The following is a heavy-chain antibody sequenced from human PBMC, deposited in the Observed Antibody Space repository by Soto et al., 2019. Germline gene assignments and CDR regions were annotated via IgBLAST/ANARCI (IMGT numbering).Heavy chain of an antibody. Sequence: TLSLTCAVSGGSISSSSYYWGWIRQPPGKGLEWIGSIYYTGNTYYTPSLQSRVAISVDTSKNQFSLKLNSVTAADTAVYYCARRTVNIRTFYSGLKTHCFDYWGQGALVTVSS. V-gene: IGHV4-39*01. CDR1: GGSISSSSYY. J-gene: IGHJ4*02. D-gene: IGHD6-19*01. CDR3: ARRTVNIRTFYSGLKTHCFDY. CDR2: IYYTGNT.